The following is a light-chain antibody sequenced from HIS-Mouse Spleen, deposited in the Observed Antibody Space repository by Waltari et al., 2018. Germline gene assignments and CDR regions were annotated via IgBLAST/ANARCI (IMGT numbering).Light chain of an antibody. Sequence: DIQMTQSPSSLSASVGDRVTSTCQASQDISNYLNWYQQKPGKAPKLLIYDASNLETGVPSRFSGSGSGTDFTFTISSLQPEDIATYYCQQYDNLPPHFTFGPGTKVDIK. CDR1: QDISNY. CDR2: DAS. J-gene: IGKJ3*01. V-gene: IGKV1-33*01. CDR3: QQYDNLPPHFT.